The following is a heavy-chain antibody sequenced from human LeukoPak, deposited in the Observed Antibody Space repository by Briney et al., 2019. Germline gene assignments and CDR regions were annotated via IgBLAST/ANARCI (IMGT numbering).Heavy chain of an antibody. CDR2: IWSDGNIK. CDR3: AREGPRGNSQFDY. D-gene: IGHD2/OR15-2a*01. J-gene: IGHJ4*02. V-gene: IGHV3-33*01. CDR1: GFVFSNYG. Sequence: PGGSLRLSCTASGFVFSNYGMHWVRQTPGKGLEWLAVIWSDGNIKYYADSVKGRFSISRDNFKNLLYLQMSGLRAEDTAVYYCAREGPRGNSQFDYWGQGTLVTVSS.